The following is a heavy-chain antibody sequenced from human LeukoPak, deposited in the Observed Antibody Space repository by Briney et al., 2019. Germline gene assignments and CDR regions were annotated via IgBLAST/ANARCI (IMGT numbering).Heavy chain of an antibody. D-gene: IGHD6-19*01. J-gene: IGHJ3*02. Sequence: ASVKVSCKASGYTFTGYYMHWVRQAPGQGLEWMGWINPNSGGTNYAQKFQGRVTMTRDTSISTAYMELSRLRSDDTAVYYCARASEGMSSGWYRSLEAFDIWGQGTMVTVSS. CDR2: INPNSGGT. CDR1: GYTFTGYY. CDR3: ARASEGMSSGWYRSLEAFDI. V-gene: IGHV1-2*02.